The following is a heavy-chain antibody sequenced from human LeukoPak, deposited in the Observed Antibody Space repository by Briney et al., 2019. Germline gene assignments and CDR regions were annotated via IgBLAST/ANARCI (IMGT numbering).Heavy chain of an antibody. D-gene: IGHD3-3*01. CDR1: GFTFSSYA. V-gene: IGHV3-30-3*01. CDR3: AKGRAKRDFWSGFQSNLPTDGMDV. J-gene: IGHJ6*02. Sequence: GGSLRLSCAASGFTFSSYAMHWVRQAPGKGLEWVAVISYDGSNKYYADSVKGRFTISRDNSKNTLYLQMNSLRAEDTAVYYCAKGRAKRDFWSGFQSNLPTDGMDVWGQGTTVTVSS. CDR2: ISYDGSNK.